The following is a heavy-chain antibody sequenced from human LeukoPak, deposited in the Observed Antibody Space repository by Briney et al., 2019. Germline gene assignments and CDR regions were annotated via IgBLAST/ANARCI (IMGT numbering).Heavy chain of an antibody. Sequence: GGSPRLSCAASGFTFSNYAMNWVRQAPGKGLEWVAIISYDGNDKYYTDSVKGRFTISRDKSKNTLYLQMNSLRAEDTAVYYCARDRDTAMGLWGQGTLVTVSS. CDR3: ARDRDTAMGL. CDR1: GFTFSNYA. CDR2: ISYDGNDK. D-gene: IGHD5-18*01. V-gene: IGHV3-30-3*01. J-gene: IGHJ4*02.